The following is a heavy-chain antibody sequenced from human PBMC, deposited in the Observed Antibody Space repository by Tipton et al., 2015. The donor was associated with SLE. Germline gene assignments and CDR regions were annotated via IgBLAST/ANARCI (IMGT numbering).Heavy chain of an antibody. Sequence: TLSLTCTVSGGFISSHFWSWIRQPPGKGLEWIGYIYYSGSTNYNPSLKSRVTISVETSKNQFSLKLTSATTADTAVYYCARALTSAQGFYFESWGQGTLVTVSS. J-gene: IGHJ4*02. D-gene: IGHD2-2*01. CDR2: IYYSGST. V-gene: IGHV4-59*11. CDR1: GGFISSHF. CDR3: ARALTSAQGFYFES.